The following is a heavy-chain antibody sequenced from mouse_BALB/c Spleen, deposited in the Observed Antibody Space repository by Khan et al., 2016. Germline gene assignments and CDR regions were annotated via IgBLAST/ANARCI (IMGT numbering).Heavy chain of an antibody. V-gene: IGHV3-8*02. J-gene: IGHJ4*01. CDR1: GDSITSGY. D-gene: IGHD1-1*01. CDR3: ARDYYGSMRYYYAKDY. Sequence: VQLQQSGPSLVKPSQTLSLTCSVTGDSITSGYWNWIRKFPGNKLEYMVYISYSGSTYYNPSLKSRISITRDTSKNQYYLQLNSVTTEDTATYYCARDYYGSMRYYYAKDYWGQGTPVTVSS. CDR2: ISYSGST.